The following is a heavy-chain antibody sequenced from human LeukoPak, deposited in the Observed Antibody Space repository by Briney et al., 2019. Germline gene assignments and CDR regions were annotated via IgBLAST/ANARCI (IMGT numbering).Heavy chain of an antibody. V-gene: IGHV4-38-2*01. D-gene: IGHD2-21*02. CDR3: ARAAYCGGDCYLFDY. J-gene: IGHJ4*02. CDR2: IYHSGST. CDR1: GFTFSSYA. Sequence: KAGGSLRLSCAASGFTFSSYAMSWVRQPPGKGLEWIGSIYHSGSTYYNSSLKSRVTISVDTSKNQFSLKLSSLTAADTAVYYCARAAYCGGDCYLFDYWGQGTLVTVFS.